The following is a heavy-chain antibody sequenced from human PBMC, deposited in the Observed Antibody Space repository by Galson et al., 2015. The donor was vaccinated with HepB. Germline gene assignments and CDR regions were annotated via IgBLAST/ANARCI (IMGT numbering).Heavy chain of an antibody. D-gene: IGHD2-8*01. CDR2: ISASGGSA. V-gene: IGHV3-23*01. J-gene: IGHJ4*02. Sequence: SLRLSCAVSGFTYSSYAMSWVRQASGKGLEWVAAISASGGSAFYAESVKGRFTISRDSSKNTLFLQMNSLRAEDTAVYYCAKAGKIVLLVYATIGGAGYYFDYWGQGALVTVSS. CDR3: AKAGKIVLLVYATIGGAGYYFDY. CDR1: GFTYSSYA.